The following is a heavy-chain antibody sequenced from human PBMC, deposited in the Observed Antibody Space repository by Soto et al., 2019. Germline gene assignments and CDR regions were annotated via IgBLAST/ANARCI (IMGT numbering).Heavy chain of an antibody. CDR2: IIPIFGTA. V-gene: IGHV1-69*13. D-gene: IGHD6-13*01. CDR3: ARDKSSNIAAAGRRYYYYGMDV. Sequence: ASVKVSCKASGGTFSSYAISWVRQAPGQGLEWMGGIIPIFGTANYAQKFQGRVTITADESTSTAYMELSSLRSEDTAVYYCARDKSSNIAAAGRRYYYYGMDVWGQGTTVTVSS. CDR1: GGTFSSYA. J-gene: IGHJ6*02.